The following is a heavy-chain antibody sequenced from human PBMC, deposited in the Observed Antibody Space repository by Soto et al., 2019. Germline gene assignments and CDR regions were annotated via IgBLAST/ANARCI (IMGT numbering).Heavy chain of an antibody. CDR3: ARDSVGTGWFDP. V-gene: IGHV4-34*01. Sequence: SETLSLTCSVYGGSFSSHYWSWIRQPPGKGLEWIGEINASGRPTYNPSLTSRITISVDTSKNQFSLNLTSVTAADTAVYYCARDSVGTGWFDPWGQGTPVTVSS. J-gene: IGHJ5*02. CDR2: INASGRP. D-gene: IGHD3-10*01. CDR1: GGSFSSHY.